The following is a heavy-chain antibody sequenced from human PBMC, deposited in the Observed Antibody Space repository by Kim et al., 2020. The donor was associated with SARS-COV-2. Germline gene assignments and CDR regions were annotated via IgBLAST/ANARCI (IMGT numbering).Heavy chain of an antibody. V-gene: IGHV3-23*01. D-gene: IGHD7-27*01. CDR1: GFTFSSYA. CDR3: AKDGPDHPLAHWVPTPPEFDY. Sequence: GGSLRLSCAASGFTFSSYAMSWVRQAPGKGLEWVSAISGSGGSTYYADSVKGRFTISRDNSKNTLYLQMNSLRAEDTAVYYCAKDGPDHPLAHWVPTPPEFDYWGQGTLVTVSS. J-gene: IGHJ4*02. CDR2: ISGSGGST.